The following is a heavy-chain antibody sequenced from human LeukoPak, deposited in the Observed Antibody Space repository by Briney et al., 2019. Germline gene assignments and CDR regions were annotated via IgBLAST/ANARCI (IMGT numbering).Heavy chain of an antibody. CDR3: TKAASRGGESFYQHYYMDV. D-gene: IGHD3-10*01. CDR2: INAGGTA. Sequence: ESLRLTCAASGFTFSPYARSWIRQAPGKGLEWISAINAGGTAYYTHSLKGRFTISIDTSKNQLYLELNCLTAADTAVYYCTKAASRGGESFYQHYYMDVWGNGTTVTASS. J-gene: IGHJ6*03. V-gene: IGHV3-23*01. CDR1: GFTFSPYA.